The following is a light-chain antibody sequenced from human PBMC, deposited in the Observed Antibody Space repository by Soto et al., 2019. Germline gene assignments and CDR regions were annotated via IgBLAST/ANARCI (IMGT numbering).Light chain of an antibody. Sequence: ETVLTQSPATLSLSPGERATLSCRASQSVSSYLAWYQQKPGQAPRLLIYDASNRATGIPARFSGSGSGTDFTLTISSLEPEDFAVYYCQQRSNWPPTFGQGTKLDIK. CDR1: QSVSSY. V-gene: IGKV3-11*01. CDR3: QQRSNWPPT. CDR2: DAS. J-gene: IGKJ1*01.